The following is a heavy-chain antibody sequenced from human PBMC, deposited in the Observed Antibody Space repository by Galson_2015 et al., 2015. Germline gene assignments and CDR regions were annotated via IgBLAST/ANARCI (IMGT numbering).Heavy chain of an antibody. CDR2: ISNDGSTK. CDR1: GFTFSSYS. J-gene: IGHJ4*02. D-gene: IGHD6-19*01. V-gene: IGHV3-30-3*01. CDR3: ARENSVAGAMAFDY. Sequence: SLRLSCADSGFTFSSYSMHWLRQAPGKGLEWVAVISNDGSTKHFADSVNGRFTISRDNSKNTLYLQMNSLRSEDTAVYYCARENSVAGAMAFDYWGQGTLVTVSS.